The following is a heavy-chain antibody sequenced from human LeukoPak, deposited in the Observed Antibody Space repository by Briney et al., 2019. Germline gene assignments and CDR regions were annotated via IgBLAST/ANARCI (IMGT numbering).Heavy chain of an antibody. CDR3: ARDRSAYDSSGYPFDY. J-gene: IGHJ4*02. V-gene: IGHV3-7*01. CDR1: GFTFRTYS. D-gene: IGHD3-22*01. Sequence: GGSLRLSCEASGFTFRTYSMNWVRQAPGKGLEWVANIKQDGSEKYYVDSVKGRFTISRDNAKNSLYLQMNSLRAEDTAVYYCARDRSAYDSSGYPFDYWGQGTLVTVSS. CDR2: IKQDGSEK.